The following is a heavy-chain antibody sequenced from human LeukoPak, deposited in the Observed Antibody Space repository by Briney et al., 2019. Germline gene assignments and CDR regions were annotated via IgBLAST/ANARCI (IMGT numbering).Heavy chain of an antibody. CDR2: IYYSGST. V-gene: IGHV4-30-4*01. D-gene: IGHD3-10*01. J-gene: IGHJ4*02. Sequence: PSQTLSLTCTASGCSISSGDYYWSWIRQPPGKGLEWIGYIYYSGSTYYNPSLKSRVTISVDTSKNQFSLKLSSVTAADTAVYYCASSYGSGTPYYFDYWGQGTLVTVSS. CDR1: GCSISSGDYY. CDR3: ASSYGSGTPYYFDY.